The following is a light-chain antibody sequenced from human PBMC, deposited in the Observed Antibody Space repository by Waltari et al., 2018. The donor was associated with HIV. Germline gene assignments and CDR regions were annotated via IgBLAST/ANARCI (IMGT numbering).Light chain of an antibody. CDR3: QQYDKYPHT. J-gene: IGKJ2*01. CDR2: KAS. Sequence: DIQMTQSPPTQSASVGDRVTITCRASQSVDTWLAWFQQKPGEAPKILIYKASTLDTGVPSRFSGSGSGTEFTLTISSLLPDDFATYYCQQYDKYPHTFGQGTKVEIK. V-gene: IGKV1-5*03. CDR1: QSVDTW.